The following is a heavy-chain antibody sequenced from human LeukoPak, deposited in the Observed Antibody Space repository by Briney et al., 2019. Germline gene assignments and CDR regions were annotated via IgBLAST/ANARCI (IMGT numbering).Heavy chain of an antibody. CDR1: GFTFNYYA. Sequence: GGSLRLSCAASGFTFNYYAMSWFRQAPGKGLEWVSGISDNEGRTYYTDSVKGRFTISRDKTKNTVFLQMHNLRADDTAVYFCARHDSFIPYWGQGALVTVSS. CDR3: ARHDSFIPY. CDR2: ISDNEGRT. J-gene: IGHJ4*02. V-gene: IGHV3-23*01. D-gene: IGHD5-18*01.